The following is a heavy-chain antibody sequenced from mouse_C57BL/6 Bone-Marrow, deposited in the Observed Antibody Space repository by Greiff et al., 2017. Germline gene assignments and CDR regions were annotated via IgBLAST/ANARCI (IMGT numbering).Heavy chain of an antibody. Sequence: EVKLLESGGGLVQPGGSLSLSCAASGFTFTAYYMSWVRQPQGKALEWLGFFRNNANGYTTEYSASVKGRFTISRDNSQSILYLQMNAVRAEDSATYYCARLCGNYYSYFAMDYWGQGTSVPVSS. CDR3: ARLCGNYYSYFAMDY. J-gene: IGHJ4*01. V-gene: IGHV7-3*01. D-gene: IGHD2-1*01. CDR2: FRNNANGYTT. CDR1: GFTFTAYY.